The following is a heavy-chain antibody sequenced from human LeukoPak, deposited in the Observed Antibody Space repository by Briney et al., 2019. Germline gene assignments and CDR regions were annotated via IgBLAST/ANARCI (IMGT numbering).Heavy chain of an antibody. CDR2: IIHGGST. D-gene: IGHD4-17*01. CDR3: ARGIGDYGDYLDY. Sequence: SETLSLTCAVYGGSFSGYYWNWIRQPPGKGLEWIGEIIHGGSTNYNPSLKSRVTISIDTSKNQFSLKLSSVTAADTAVYYCARGIGDYGDYLDYWGQGTLVTVSS. J-gene: IGHJ4*02. CDR1: GGSFSGYY. V-gene: IGHV4-34*01.